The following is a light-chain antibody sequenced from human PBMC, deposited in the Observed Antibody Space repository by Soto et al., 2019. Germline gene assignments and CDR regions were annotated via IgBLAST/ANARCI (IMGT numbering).Light chain of an antibody. CDR1: QSVGHY. CDR2: DAT. J-gene: IGKJ1*01. Sequence: EIVLTQSPATLSLSPGERATLSCRTSQSVGHYLAWYQQKPGQPPRLLIYDATDRATGIPARFSGSGFGTDFTLIISSLEPEDFAVYYCHQRSNWPPWTFGPGTKVEIK. V-gene: IGKV3-11*01. CDR3: HQRSNWPPWT.